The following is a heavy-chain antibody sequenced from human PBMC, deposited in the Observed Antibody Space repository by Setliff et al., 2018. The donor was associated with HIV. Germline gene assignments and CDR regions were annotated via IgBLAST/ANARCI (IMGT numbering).Heavy chain of an antibody. J-gene: IGHJ4*02. CDR3: ARQIGGGHWALDY. CDR2: IYSSGST. Sequence: PSETLSLTCTVSGGSISNYYWSWVRQPPGKGLEWIGYIYSSGSTNYNPSFKSRVTMSVDTSKNQFSLNLRSISAADTAVYYCARQIGGGHWALDYWGQGTLVTVSS. CDR1: GGSISNYY. D-gene: IGHD2-21*01. V-gene: IGHV4-59*08.